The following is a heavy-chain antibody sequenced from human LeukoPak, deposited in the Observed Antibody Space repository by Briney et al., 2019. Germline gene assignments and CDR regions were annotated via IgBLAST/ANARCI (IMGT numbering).Heavy chain of an antibody. CDR2: IIPIFGTA. CDR1: GGTFSSYA. CDR3: ARAGLGPDSSGYYFLGWFDP. J-gene: IGHJ5*02. D-gene: IGHD3-22*01. V-gene: IGHV1-69*05. Sequence: SVTVSCKASGGTFSSYAISWVRQAPGQGLEWMGGIIPIFGTANYAQKFQGRVTITTDESTSTAYMELSSLRSEDTAVYYCARAGLGPDSSGYYFLGWFDPWGQGTLVTVSS.